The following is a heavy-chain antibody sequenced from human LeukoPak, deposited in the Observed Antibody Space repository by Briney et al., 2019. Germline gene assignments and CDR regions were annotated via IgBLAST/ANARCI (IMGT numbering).Heavy chain of an antibody. V-gene: IGHV3-48*02. J-gene: IGHJ4*02. CDR2: ISSSSSTI. Sequence: GGSLRLSCTASGFTFSTYSMNWVRQAPGKGLEWVSYISSSSSTIHYADSVKGRFTISRDNAKNSLYLQMSSLRDEDTAVYYCARASFQRWLQLGGDWGQGTLVTVSS. D-gene: IGHD5-24*01. CDR1: GFTFSTYS. CDR3: ARASFQRWLQLGGD.